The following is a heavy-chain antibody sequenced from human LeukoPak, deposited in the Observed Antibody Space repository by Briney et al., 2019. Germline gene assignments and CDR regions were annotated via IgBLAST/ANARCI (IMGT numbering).Heavy chain of an antibody. D-gene: IGHD3-3*01. Sequence: GGSLRLSCAASGFTFSSYAMSWVRQAPGKGLEWVSAISGSGGSTYYADSVKGRFTISRDNSKNTLYLQMNSLRAEDTAVYYCAKEGYDFWSGPYYFDYWGQGTLVTVSS. V-gene: IGHV3-23*01. J-gene: IGHJ4*02. CDR2: ISGSGGST. CDR1: GFTFSSYA. CDR3: AKEGYDFWSGPYYFDY.